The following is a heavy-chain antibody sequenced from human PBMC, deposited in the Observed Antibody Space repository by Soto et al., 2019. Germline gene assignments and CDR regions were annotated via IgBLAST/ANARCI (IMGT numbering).Heavy chain of an antibody. D-gene: IGHD6-19*01. V-gene: IGHV3-53*01. J-gene: IGHJ4*02. CDR1: GFTVSSKY. CDR2: IYGGGTT. Sequence: EVQLVESGGGLIQPGGSPRLSCAASGFTVSSKYMTWVRQAPGKGLEGVSVIYGGGTTYYADSVKGRFTISRDNSKNTLYLQVNSLRAKATAVYYCVQTTGWPGCDFWGQGTLVTVSS. CDR3: VQTTGWPGCDF.